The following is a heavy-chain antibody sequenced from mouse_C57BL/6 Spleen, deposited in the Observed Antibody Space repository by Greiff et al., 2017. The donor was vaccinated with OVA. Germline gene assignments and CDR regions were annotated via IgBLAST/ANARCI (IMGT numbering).Heavy chain of an antibody. D-gene: IGHD2-2*01. J-gene: IGHJ4*01. CDR1: GYTFTDYN. CDR2: INPNNGGT. V-gene: IGHV1-18*01. Sequence: EVQLQQSGPELVKPGASVKIPCKASGYTFTDYNMDWVKQSHGKSLEWIGDINPNNGGTIYNQKFKGKATLTVDKSSSTAYMELRSLTSEDTAVYYCARRKTYGYDRAMDYWGQGTSVTVSS. CDR3: ARRKTYGYDRAMDY.